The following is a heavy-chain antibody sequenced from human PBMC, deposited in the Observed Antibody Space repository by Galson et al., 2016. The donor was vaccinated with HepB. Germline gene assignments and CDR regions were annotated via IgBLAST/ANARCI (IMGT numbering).Heavy chain of an antibody. CDR3: VRGTPAGCGGSTCYLGAFDI. V-gene: IGHV4-30-4*08. J-gene: IGHJ3*02. CDR1: GDSISTGVYS. CDR2: IYNRGNT. D-gene: IGHD2-21*01. Sequence: TLSLTCTVSGDSISTGVYSWGWIRQPPGKGLDWIGYIYNRGNTYYNPSPKTRISITVATCKIQVSLRLTSVSAADTGVYYCVRGTPAGCGGSTCYLGAFDIWGQGTMVTVSS.